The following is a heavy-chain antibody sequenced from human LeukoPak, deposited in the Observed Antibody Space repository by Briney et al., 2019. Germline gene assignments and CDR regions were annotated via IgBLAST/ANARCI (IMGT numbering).Heavy chain of an antibody. CDR2: ISWNSGSI. D-gene: IGHD1-14*01. CDR1: GFTFDDYA. Sequence: GGSLRLSCAASGFTFDDYAMHWVRQAPGKGLEWVSGISWNSGSIGYADSVKGRFTISRDNAKNSLYLQMNSLRAEDTAVYYCATVEDGTQPNFDYWGQGTLVTVSS. V-gene: IGHV3-9*01. J-gene: IGHJ4*02. CDR3: ATVEDGTQPNFDY.